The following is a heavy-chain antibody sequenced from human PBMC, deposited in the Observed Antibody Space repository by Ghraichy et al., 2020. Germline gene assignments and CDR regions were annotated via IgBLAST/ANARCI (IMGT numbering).Heavy chain of an antibody. CDR2: NSGGGYST. D-gene: IGHD3-22*01. CDR3: AKKFGYFYDTSSYFDY. CDR1: GFTFSSYA. J-gene: IGHJ4*02. Sequence: SCAASGFTFSSYAMSWVRQAPGKGLEWVSSNSGGGYSTYYEDSVKGRFTISRDNSKNTLYLQLNSLRAEDTAVYYCAKKFGYFYDTSSYFDYWGQGTLVTVSS. V-gene: IGHV3-23*01.